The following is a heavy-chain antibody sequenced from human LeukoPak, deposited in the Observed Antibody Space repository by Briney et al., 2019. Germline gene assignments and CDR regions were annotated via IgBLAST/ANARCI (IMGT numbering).Heavy chain of an antibody. Sequence: GGSLRLSCAASGFTVSTNYMSWVRQAPGKGLEWVSLIYSGGGAYYADSVKGRFTISRDNSRNTLSLQMNSLRVDDTAVYYCARGFRSVTAWGYFDYWGQGALVTVSS. J-gene: IGHJ4*02. CDR2: IYSGGGA. D-gene: IGHD2-21*02. CDR1: GFTVSTNY. V-gene: IGHV3-66*01. CDR3: ARGFRSVTAWGYFDY.